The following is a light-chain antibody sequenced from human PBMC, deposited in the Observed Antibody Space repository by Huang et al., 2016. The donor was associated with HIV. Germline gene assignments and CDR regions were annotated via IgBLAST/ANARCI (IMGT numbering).Light chain of an antibody. CDR2: GAS. V-gene: IGKV3-15*01. J-gene: IGKJ2*01. CDR1: QSVSSN. CDR3: QQYNNWPYT. Sequence: EVVMTQSPATLSVSPWERATLSCRASQSVSSNLAWYQQKPGQPPRLLIYGASTRATGIPARLSGSGSGTEFTLTISSLQSEDFAVYSCQQYNNWPYTFGQGTKLEIK.